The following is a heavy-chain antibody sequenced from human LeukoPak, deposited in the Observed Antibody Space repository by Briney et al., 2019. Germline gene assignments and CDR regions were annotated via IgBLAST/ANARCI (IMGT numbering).Heavy chain of an antibody. Sequence: PGGSLRLSCAASGFTFSSYEMNWVRQAPGKGLEWVSYISSSGSTIYYADSVKGRFTISRDNAKNSLYLQMNSLRAEDTAVYYCELGDSSSWYEGDYFYYWGQGTLVTVSS. V-gene: IGHV3-48*03. D-gene: IGHD6-13*01. CDR2: ISSSGSTI. J-gene: IGHJ4*02. CDR3: ELGDSSSWYEGDYFYY. CDR1: GFTFSSYE.